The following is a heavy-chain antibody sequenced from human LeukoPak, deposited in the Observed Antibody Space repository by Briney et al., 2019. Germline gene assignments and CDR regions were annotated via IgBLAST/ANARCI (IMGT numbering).Heavy chain of an antibody. V-gene: IGHV4-61*02. CDR3: ARENIELVPAAADGWFDP. D-gene: IGHD2-2*01. Sequence: SETLSLTCTVSGDSISGVSSYWSWIRQPAGKALEWIGRIYSSGNTNYNPSLKSRVTMSLDTSKNQFSLKLTSVTAADTAVYYCARENIELVPAAADGWFDPWGQGTLVTVSS. CDR1: GDSISGVSSY. CDR2: IYSSGNT. J-gene: IGHJ5*02.